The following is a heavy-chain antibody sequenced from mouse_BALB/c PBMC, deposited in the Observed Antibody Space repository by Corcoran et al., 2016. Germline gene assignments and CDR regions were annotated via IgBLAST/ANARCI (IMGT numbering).Heavy chain of an antibody. J-gene: IGHJ2*01. V-gene: IGHV9-3-1*01. CDR1: GYTFTNYG. CDR2: INTYTGEP. D-gene: IGHD3-1*01. Sequence: QLQLVQSGPELKKPGETVKISCKASGYTFTNYGMNWVKQAPGKGLKWMGWINTYTGEPTYADDFKGRFAFSLETSASTAYLQINNLKNEDTATYFCARVMGSSFDFWGQGTTLTVSS. CDR3: ARVMGSSFDF.